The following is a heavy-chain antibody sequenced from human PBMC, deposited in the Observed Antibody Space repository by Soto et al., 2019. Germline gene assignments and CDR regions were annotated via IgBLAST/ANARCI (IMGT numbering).Heavy chain of an antibody. J-gene: IGHJ4*02. CDR3: ARLFRYNDNLTGYYNPRFSV. D-gene: IGHD3-9*01. V-gene: IGHV4-39*01. Sequence: SETLSLTCTVSGGSISSSSYSWAWIRQPPGKGLECIGSISYSGNTYYNPSLKSRVTISVDTSKNQFSLRLGSVTAADTAVYYCARLFRYNDNLTGYYNPRFSVWGQGTLVTVSS. CDR1: GGSISSSSYS. CDR2: ISYSGNT.